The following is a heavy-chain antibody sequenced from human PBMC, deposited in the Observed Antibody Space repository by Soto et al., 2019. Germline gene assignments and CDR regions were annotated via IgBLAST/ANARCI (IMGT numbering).Heavy chain of an antibody. J-gene: IGHJ6*02. Sequence: QVQLVQSGAEVKKPGSSVKVSCKASGGTFSSYAISWVRQSPGQGLEWMGGIIPIFGTANYAQKFQGRVTITADESTSTAYMELCSLRSEDTAVYYCASPTKPLYYYYGMDVWGQGTTVTVSS. CDR3: ASPTKPLYYYYGMDV. CDR1: GGTFSSYA. V-gene: IGHV1-69*12. D-gene: IGHD1-1*01. CDR2: IIPIFGTA.